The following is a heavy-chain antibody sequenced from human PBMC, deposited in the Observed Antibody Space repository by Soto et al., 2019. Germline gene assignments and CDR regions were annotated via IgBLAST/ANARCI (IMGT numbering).Heavy chain of an antibody. Sequence: SQTLSLTCAISGDSVSSNSAAWNWIRQSPSRGLEWLGRTYYRSKWYNDYAVSVKSRITINPDTSKNQFSLQLNSVTPEDTAVYYCARDLLGYCSSTSCYTSYYYYYMDVWGKGTTVTVSS. D-gene: IGHD2-2*02. CDR1: GDSVSSNSAA. V-gene: IGHV6-1*01. J-gene: IGHJ6*03. CDR3: ARDLLGYCSSTSCYTSYYYYYMDV. CDR2: TYYRSKWYN.